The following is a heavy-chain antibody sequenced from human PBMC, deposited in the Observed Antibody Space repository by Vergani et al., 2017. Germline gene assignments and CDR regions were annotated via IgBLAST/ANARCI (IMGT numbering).Heavy chain of an antibody. V-gene: IGHV3-21*01. J-gene: IGHJ2*01. CDR2: ISSRSSYI. Sequence: EVQLVESGGGLVKPGGSLRLSCAASGFTFSSYSMNWVRQAPGKGLEWVSSISSRSSYIYYADSVKGRFTISRDNAKNSLYLQMNSLRAEDTAVYYCARSYSSGVFDLWGRGTLVTVSS. CDR3: ARSYSSGVFDL. D-gene: IGHD6-19*01. CDR1: GFTFSSYS.